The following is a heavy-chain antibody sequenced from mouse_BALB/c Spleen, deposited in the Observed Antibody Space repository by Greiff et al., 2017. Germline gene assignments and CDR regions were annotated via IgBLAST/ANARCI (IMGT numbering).Heavy chain of an antibody. Sequence: EVKLVESGGGLVQPGGSMKLSCVASGFTFSNYWMNWVRQSPEKGLEWVAEIRLKSNNYATHYAESVKGRFTISRDDSKSSVYLQMNNLRAEDTGIYYCTRLRPLYYYAMDYWGQGTSVTVSS. J-gene: IGHJ4*01. CDR2: IRLKSNNYAT. V-gene: IGHV6-6*02. CDR1: GFTFSNYW. D-gene: IGHD2-12*01. CDR3: TRLRPLYYYAMDY.